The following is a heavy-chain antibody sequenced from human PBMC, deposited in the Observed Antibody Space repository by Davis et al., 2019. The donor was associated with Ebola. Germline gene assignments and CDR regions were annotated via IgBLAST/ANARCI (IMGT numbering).Heavy chain of an antibody. Sequence: AASVKVSCKTSGYNFNDYYMHWVRQAPGQGLEWMGRINPRGGSISYAQRFQGRVTMTRDTSTSTVYMELSSLRSEDTALYYCGRGSVAWPLDFWGQGTLVTVSS. D-gene: IGHD2-15*01. CDR2: INPRGGSI. V-gene: IGHV1-46*02. J-gene: IGHJ4*02. CDR3: GRGSVAWPLDF. CDR1: GYNFNDYY.